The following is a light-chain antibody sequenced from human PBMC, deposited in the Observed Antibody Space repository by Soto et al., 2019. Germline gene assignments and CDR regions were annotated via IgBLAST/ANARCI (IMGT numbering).Light chain of an antibody. Sequence: DIQMTQSPSSLSASVGDRVTITCRASQSISSYLNWYQQKPGKAPKVLIYAASSLQSGIPSRFSGSGSGTDFTLTISSLQPEEFATYYCQQSYSIPGTFGQGTKVEIK. V-gene: IGKV1-39*01. J-gene: IGKJ1*01. CDR3: QQSYSIPGT. CDR2: AAS. CDR1: QSISSY.